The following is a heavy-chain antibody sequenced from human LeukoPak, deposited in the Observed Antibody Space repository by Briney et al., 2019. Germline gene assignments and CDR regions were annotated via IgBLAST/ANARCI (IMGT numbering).Heavy chain of an antibody. CDR3: ARTRYYYNSRSYGAPYYFDY. CDR1: RGSVSSSNYY. Sequence: SETLSLTCTISRGSVSSSNYYWAWIRQPPGKGLEWIGNIYWSGSTYYNPSLKSRVTISVDTSKNQFSLKLSSVTAADTAVYYCARTRYYYNSRSYGAPYYFDYWGQGTLVTVSS. CDR2: IYWSGST. V-gene: IGHV4-39*01. J-gene: IGHJ4*02. D-gene: IGHD3-10*01.